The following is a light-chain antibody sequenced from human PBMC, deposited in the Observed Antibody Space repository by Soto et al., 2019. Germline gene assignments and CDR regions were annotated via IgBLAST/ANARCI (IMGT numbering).Light chain of an antibody. CDR1: SSDVGTYKA. J-gene: IGLJ1*01. V-gene: IGLV2-23*01. Sequence: LTQPASVSGSPGQSITISCTGTSSDVGTYKAVSWYQQHPGKAPKLIIFEARKRPSGLSNRFSGSKSGNTASLTISGLQAEDEADYYCSSYAGRNINVFGGGTKVTVL. CDR3: SSYAGRNINV. CDR2: EAR.